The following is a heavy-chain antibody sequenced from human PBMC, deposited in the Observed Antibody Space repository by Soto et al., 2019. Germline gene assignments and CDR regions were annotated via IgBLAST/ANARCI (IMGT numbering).Heavy chain of an antibody. V-gene: IGHV3-11*06. Sequence: PGGSLRLSCAASGFTFSDYYMSWIRQAPGKGLEWVSYISSSSSYTNYADSVKGRFTISRDNAKNSLYLQMNSLRAEDTAVYYCARDRINQNWFDPWGQGTLVTVS. CDR3: ARDRINQNWFDP. J-gene: IGHJ5*02. D-gene: IGHD2-15*01. CDR2: ISSSSSYT. CDR1: GFTFSDYY.